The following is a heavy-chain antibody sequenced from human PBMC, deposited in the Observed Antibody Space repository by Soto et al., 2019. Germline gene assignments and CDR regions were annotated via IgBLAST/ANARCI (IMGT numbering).Heavy chain of an antibody. CDR3: ARLVYDTRLNYMYFDF. CDR2: IFHDGTA. J-gene: IGHJ4*02. V-gene: IGHV4-4*02. CDR1: GVSISSGNW. D-gene: IGHD3-10*01. Sequence: ASEPHSLTCAVSGVSISSGNWWTWVRQTPQRGLEYIGEIFHDGTANYYPSFERRVAISVDTSKNQFSLKLTSVTAADTAIYFCARLVYDTRLNYMYFDFWGQGALVTVSS.